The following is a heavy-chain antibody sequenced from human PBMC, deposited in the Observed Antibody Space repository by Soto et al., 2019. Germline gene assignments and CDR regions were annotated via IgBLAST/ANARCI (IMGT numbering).Heavy chain of an antibody. Sequence: QVPLQESGPRLVRPSGTLSLTCTVSSGSISTANWWSWVRQPPGRGLEWIGEIYHSGSTNYNLYLKSRVTLSVDKSQNQFSRRLSSVTAADTAMYYCARRGGGVVLTATTPFDYWGQGTLVTVSS. CDR1: SGSISTANW. D-gene: IGHD2-21*02. V-gene: IGHV4-4*02. J-gene: IGHJ4*02. CDR3: ARRGGGVVLTATTPFDY. CDR2: IYHSGST.